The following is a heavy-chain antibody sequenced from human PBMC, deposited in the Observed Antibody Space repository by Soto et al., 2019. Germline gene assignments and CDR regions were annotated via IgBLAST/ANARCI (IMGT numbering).Heavy chain of an antibody. CDR3: ARVNWNLGYYGMDV. CDR1: GDSVSSNIDA. D-gene: IGHD1-7*01. J-gene: IGHJ6*02. Sequence: SQTLSLTCAISGDSVSSNIDAWNWVRQYPSRGLEWLGRTYYRPKWYNDYAVSVKSRITIKPDTSKNQFSLQLNSVTPEDTAVYYCARVNWNLGYYGMDVWGQGTTVTVSS. CDR2: TYYRPKWYN. V-gene: IGHV6-1*01.